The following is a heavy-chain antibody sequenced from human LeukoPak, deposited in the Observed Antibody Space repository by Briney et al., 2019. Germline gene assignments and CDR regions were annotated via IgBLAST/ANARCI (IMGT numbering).Heavy chain of an antibody. CDR1: GGSISSYY. CDR2: IYYSGST. D-gene: IGHD6-13*01. Sequence: PSETLSLTCTVSGGSISSYYWSWIRQPPGKGLEWIGYIYYSGSTNYNPSLKSRVTISVDTSKNQFSLKLSSVTAADTAVYYCARLYSSSFYYFDYWGQGTLVTVSS. CDR3: ARLYSSSFYYFDY. V-gene: IGHV4-59*08. J-gene: IGHJ4*02.